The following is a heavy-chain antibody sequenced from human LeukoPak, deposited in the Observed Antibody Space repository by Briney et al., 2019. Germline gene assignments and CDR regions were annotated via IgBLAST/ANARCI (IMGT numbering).Heavy chain of an antibody. V-gene: IGHV3-30*03. J-gene: IGHJ4*02. CDR2: ISYDGSNK. Sequence: QPGRSLRLSCAASGFTFSSYGRHWVRQAPGKGREWVAVISYDGSNKYSADSVKGRFTISRDNAKNSLYLQMNSLRAEDTAFYYCARSPKGSGRAPNFDYWGQGTLVTVSS. D-gene: IGHD6-19*01. CDR1: GFTFSSYG. CDR3: ARSPKGSGRAPNFDY.